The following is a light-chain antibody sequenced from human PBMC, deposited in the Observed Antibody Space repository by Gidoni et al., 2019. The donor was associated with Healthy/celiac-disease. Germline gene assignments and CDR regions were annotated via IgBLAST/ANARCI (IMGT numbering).Light chain of an antibody. CDR3: QQSYSTPRT. J-gene: IGKJ1*01. CDR2: AAS. V-gene: IGKV1-39*01. Sequence: DIQMTQSPSSLSASVGDRVTITCRASQSISSYLNWYQQKPGKAPNLLIYAASSLQSGDPSRFSGSGSGTDFTLTICSLQPEDFATYYCQQSYSTPRTFXQXTKVEIE. CDR1: QSISSY.